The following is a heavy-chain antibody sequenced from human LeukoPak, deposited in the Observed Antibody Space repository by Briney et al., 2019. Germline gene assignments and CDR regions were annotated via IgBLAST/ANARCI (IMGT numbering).Heavy chain of an antibody. CDR3: ARVGGLDV. V-gene: IGHV3-7*03. J-gene: IGHJ6*02. CDR1: GFTFSSYW. D-gene: IGHD1-26*01. Sequence: GGSLRLSCAASGFTFSSYWMNWARQAPGKGLEWVASINHNGNVNYYVDSVKGRFTISRDNAKNSLYLQMSNLRAEDTAVYFCARVGGLDVWGQGATVTVSS. CDR2: INHNGNVN.